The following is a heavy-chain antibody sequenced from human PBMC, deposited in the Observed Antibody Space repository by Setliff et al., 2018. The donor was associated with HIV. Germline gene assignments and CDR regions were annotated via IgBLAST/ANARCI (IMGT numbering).Heavy chain of an antibody. D-gene: IGHD3-22*01. V-gene: IGHV4-39*07. CDR3: AADSSGYTFDY. CDR2: MHYSGST. Sequence: SETLSLTCTVSGGSISSSNYYWGWIRQPPGKGLEYIGSMHYSGSTYYNPSLKSRVTISVDTSKNHFSLKLTSVTAADTAVYYCAADSSGYTFDYWGQGILVTVSS. CDR1: GGSISSSNYY. J-gene: IGHJ4*02.